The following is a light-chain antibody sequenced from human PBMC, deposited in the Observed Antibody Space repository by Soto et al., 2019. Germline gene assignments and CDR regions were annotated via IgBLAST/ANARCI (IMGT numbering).Light chain of an antibody. CDR3: QQNDNLPPT. Sequence: DIPMTQSPSSLSASVGDRVTITCQASQDISNYLNWYQQKPGKAPKLLIYDASNLETGVPSRFSGSGSGTDSTFTISSLQPEDIATYYCQQNDNLPPTFGQGTKLEIK. CDR2: DAS. CDR1: QDISNY. J-gene: IGKJ2*01. V-gene: IGKV1-33*01.